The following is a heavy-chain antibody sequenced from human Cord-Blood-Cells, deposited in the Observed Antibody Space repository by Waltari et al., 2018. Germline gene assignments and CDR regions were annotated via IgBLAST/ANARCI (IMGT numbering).Heavy chain of an antibody. D-gene: IGHD3-3*01. J-gene: IGHJ4*02. CDR2: SNHSGST. CDR1: GGSFSGYY. Sequence: QVQLQQWGAGLLKPSETLSLTCAVYGGSFSGYYWSWIRQPPGKGLEWIGESNHSGSTNYHPSLKSRVTISVDTAKNQFALKLSSVTAADTAVYYGARRGFCSGYLNYWGQGTLVTVSS. V-gene: IGHV4-34*01. CDR3: ARRGFCSGYLNY.